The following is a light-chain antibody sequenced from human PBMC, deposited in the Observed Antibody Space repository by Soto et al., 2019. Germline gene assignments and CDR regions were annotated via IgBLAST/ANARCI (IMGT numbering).Light chain of an antibody. CDR2: EVS. J-gene: IGLJ1*01. CDR3: SSKTSSSAPFV. V-gene: IGLV2-14*01. Sequence: QSVLTQPASASGSPGQSITISCTGSTSDVGAYNYVSWYKHHPGQAPQLMIYEVSKRPSGVSNRFSGSKSGNTASLTISGLQAEDEGDYYCSSKTSSSAPFVFGAGTKLTVL. CDR1: TSDVGAYNY.